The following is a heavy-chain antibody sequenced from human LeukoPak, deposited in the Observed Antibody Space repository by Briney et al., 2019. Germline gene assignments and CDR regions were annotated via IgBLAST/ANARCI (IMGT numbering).Heavy chain of an antibody. CDR2: IYYSGST. V-gene: IGHV4-39*07. D-gene: IGHD3-3*01. CDR1: GGSISSSSYY. Sequence: PSETLSLTCTVSGGSISSSSYYWGWIRQPPGKGLEWIGSIYYSGSTYYNPSLKSRVTMSVDTSKNQFSLKLSSVTAADTAVYYCARERPLRYDFWSGSGSAFDYWGQGTLVTVSS. CDR3: ARERPLRYDFWSGSGSAFDY. J-gene: IGHJ4*02.